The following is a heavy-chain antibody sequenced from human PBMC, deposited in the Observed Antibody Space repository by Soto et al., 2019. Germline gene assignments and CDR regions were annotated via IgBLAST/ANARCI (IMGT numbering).Heavy chain of an antibody. J-gene: IGHJ5*02. V-gene: IGHV3-74*01. D-gene: IGHD2-15*01. CDR1: GFTFSTYW. CDR2: IHSDASHT. CDR3: VRGGHCITPRCHGNWFDP. Sequence: GGSLRLSCAASGFTFSTYWMHWIRQVPGKGLEWVSRIHSDASHTYYADSVKGRFTISRDNAKNTLHLEMNSLRAEDTAVYYCVRGGHCITPRCHGNWFDPWGQGTLVTVSS.